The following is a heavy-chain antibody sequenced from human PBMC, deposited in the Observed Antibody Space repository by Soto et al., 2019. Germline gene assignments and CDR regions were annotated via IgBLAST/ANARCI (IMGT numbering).Heavy chain of an antibody. J-gene: IGHJ6*02. CDR1: GGSVSSDRYS. CDR3: ARDQQQLAKNYDGMDV. CDR2: IYHSGST. Sequence: SETLSLTCAVSGGSVSSDRYSWTWIRQPPGKGLEWIGYIYHSGSTYYNPSLKSRVTISIDRSKNHFSLKLSSVTAADTAVYYCARDQQQLAKNYDGMDVWGQGTTVTVSS. D-gene: IGHD6-13*01. V-gene: IGHV4-30-2*01.